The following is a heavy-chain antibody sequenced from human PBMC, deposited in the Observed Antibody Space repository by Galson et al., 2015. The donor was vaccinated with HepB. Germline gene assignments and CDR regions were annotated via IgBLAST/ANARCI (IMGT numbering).Heavy chain of an antibody. J-gene: IGHJ4*02. V-gene: IGHV3-33*01. D-gene: IGHD6-19*01. CDR1: GFSFNDYG. CDR2: IWRDEGSNK. Sequence: SLRLSCAASGFSFNDYGLHWVRQAPGKGLEWLSLIWRDEGSNKYYADSVKGRFTVSRDNSKRPLYLQMNSLRVEDTAIYYCATERRHNTGWFALDSWGQGALVTVSS. CDR3: ATERRHNTGWFALDS.